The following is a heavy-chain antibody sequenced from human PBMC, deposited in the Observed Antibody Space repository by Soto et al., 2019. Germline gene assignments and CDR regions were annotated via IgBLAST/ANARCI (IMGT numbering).Heavy chain of an antibody. V-gene: IGHV3-23*01. CDR3: AKSAPGSVNELYCSGGSCYPLDP. CDR1: GFTFSTYA. Sequence: GGSLRLSCAASGFTFSTYAMSWVRQAPGKGLEWVSAISGSGTSTYYVDSVKGRFTISRDNSKNTLYLQMNSLRAEDTAVYYCAKSAPGSVNELYCSGGSCYPLDPWGQGTLVTVSS. CDR2: ISGSGTST. J-gene: IGHJ5*02. D-gene: IGHD2-15*01.